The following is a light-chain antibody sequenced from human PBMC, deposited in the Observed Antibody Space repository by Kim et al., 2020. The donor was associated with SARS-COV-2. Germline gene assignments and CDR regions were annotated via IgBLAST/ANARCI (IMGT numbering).Light chain of an antibody. CDR3: KSRDSSGTHLV. V-gene: IGLV3-19*01. J-gene: IGLJ2*01. Sequence: SSELTQDPAVSVALGQTVRVTCQGDSLRTYYASWYQQKPGQAPVLVIYGKNNRPSGIPDRFSGPSSGNTASLTITGAQAEDEADYYCKSRDSSGTHLVFGGGTQLTVL. CDR2: GKN. CDR1: SLRTYY.